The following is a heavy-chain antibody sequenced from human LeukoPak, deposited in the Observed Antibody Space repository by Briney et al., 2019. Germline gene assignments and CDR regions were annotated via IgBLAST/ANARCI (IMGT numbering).Heavy chain of an antibody. D-gene: IGHD3-16*01. Sequence: GGSLRLSCAASGFTFSSYAMSWVRQAPGKGLEWVSVIYSGGSTYYADSVKGRFTISRDNSKNTLYLQMNSLRAEDTAVYYCAREWRGLFDYWGQGTLVTVSS. J-gene: IGHJ4*02. CDR1: GFTFSSYA. V-gene: IGHV3-53*01. CDR3: AREWRGLFDY. CDR2: IYSGGST.